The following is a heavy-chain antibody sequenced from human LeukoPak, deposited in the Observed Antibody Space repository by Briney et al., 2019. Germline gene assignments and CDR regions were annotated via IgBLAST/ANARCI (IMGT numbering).Heavy chain of an antibody. D-gene: IGHD6-13*01. CDR1: GFTFTTSW. Sequence: PGGSLRLSCAASGFTFTTSWMHWVRQAPGKGLVWVSRINKDGSSSNYADSVKGRFTISRDNAKNTLYLQMNSLRIEDTAVYYCAAATAAAGASNGMDVWGQGTTVTVSS. CDR3: AAATAAAGASNGMDV. V-gene: IGHV3-74*01. J-gene: IGHJ6*02. CDR2: INKDGSSS.